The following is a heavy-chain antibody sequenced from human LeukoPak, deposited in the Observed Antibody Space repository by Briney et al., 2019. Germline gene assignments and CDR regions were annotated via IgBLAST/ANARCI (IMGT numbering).Heavy chain of an antibody. CDR2: ISSSSSYI. V-gene: IGHV3-21*01. D-gene: IGHD6-19*01. CDR1: GFTFSSYS. CDR3: ARDLVAVADTYYYYYMDV. J-gene: IGHJ6*03. Sequence: GGSLRLSCAASGFTFSSYSMNWVRQAPGKGLEGVSSISSSSSYIYYADSVKGRFTISRDNAKNSLYLQTNSLRAEDTAVYYCARDLVAVADTYYYYYMDVWGKGTTVTVSS.